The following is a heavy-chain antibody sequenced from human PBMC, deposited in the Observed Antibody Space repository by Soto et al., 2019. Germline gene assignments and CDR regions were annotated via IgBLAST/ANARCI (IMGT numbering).Heavy chain of an antibody. CDR3: ARGGHVVVVTAALDF. CDR1: GDTFTDYY. J-gene: IGHJ4*02. D-gene: IGHD2-21*02. V-gene: IGHV1-46*01. CDR2: VNPSGGHT. Sequence: QVQLVQSGAEVKKPGASVKVSCKASGDTFTDYYIHWVRQAPGQGLEWMGTVNPSGGHTTYAQHFLGRMTMTRDTSTSTLYMQLTSLTSEDTAVYYCARGGHVVVVTAALDFWGQGTLVTVSS.